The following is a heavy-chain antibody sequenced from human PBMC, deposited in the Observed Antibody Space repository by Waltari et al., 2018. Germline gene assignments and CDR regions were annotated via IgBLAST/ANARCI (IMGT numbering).Heavy chain of an antibody. V-gene: IGHV3-15*01. J-gene: IGHJ6*02. D-gene: IGHD3-10*01. CDR1: VFNLTDAR. Sequence: VQLVESGGGSVKAGGALRLSCQDAVFNLTDARQRRYHRAAGKGLEWVGHIKSRSDGVTGEYAAPVKGRFAISRDDSKNTVWLQMDSLKTEDTAVYYCATNHLVRGSHWSYGMDVWGQGTTVTVSS. CDR3: ATNHLVRGSHWSYGMDV. CDR2: IKSRSDGVTG.